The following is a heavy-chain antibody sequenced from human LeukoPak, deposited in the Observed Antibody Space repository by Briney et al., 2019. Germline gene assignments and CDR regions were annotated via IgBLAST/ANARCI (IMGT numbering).Heavy chain of an antibody. J-gene: IGHJ4*02. D-gene: IGHD3-22*01. CDR3: AKDPASDSSGYGCFDY. CDR1: GFTFDDYA. CDR2: ISWNSGSI. Sequence: GRSLRLSCAASGFTFDDYAMHWVRQAPGKGLEWVSGISWNSGSIGYADSVKGRFTISRDNAKNSLYLQMNSLRAEDTALYYCAKDPASDSSGYGCFDYWGQGTLVTVSS. V-gene: IGHV3-9*01.